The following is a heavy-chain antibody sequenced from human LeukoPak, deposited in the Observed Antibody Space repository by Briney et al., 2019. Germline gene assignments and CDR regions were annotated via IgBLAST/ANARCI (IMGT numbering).Heavy chain of an antibody. Sequence: GGSLRLSCAASGFTFSIYGMHWVRQAPGKGLEWVANIKQDGSEKYYVDSVKGRFTISRDNAKNSLYLQMNSLRAEDTAVYYCARAFVEMATIRHYYYMDVWGKGTTVTVSS. D-gene: IGHD5-24*01. CDR1: GFTFSIYG. V-gene: IGHV3-7*01. J-gene: IGHJ6*03. CDR2: IKQDGSEK. CDR3: ARAFVEMATIRHYYYMDV.